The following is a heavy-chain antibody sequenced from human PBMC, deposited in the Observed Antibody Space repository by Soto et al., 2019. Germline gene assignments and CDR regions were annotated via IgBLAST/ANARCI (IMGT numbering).Heavy chain of an antibody. D-gene: IGHD6-19*01. CDR3: ASRPGPEQGLALDY. Sequence: QVQLVQSGAEVKKPGASVKISCKASGYTFTYYALHWVRQAPGQRPEWLGWINPGNGDTRYAEDVQDRVTITRDTPARTFYMELTSLTSEDTAVYFWASRPGPEQGLALDYWGQGTLVTVSS. J-gene: IGHJ4*02. CDR2: INPGNGDT. V-gene: IGHV1-3*01. CDR1: GYTFTYYA.